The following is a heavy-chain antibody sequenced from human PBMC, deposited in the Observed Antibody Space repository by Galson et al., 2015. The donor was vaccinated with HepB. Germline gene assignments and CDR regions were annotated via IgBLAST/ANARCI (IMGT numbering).Heavy chain of an antibody. CDR1: GFTFSSYG. J-gene: IGHJ3*02. CDR2: ISYDGSNK. Sequence: SLRLSCAASGFTFSSYGMHWVRQAPGKGLEWVAVISYDGSNKYYADSVKGRFTISRDNSKNTLYLQMNSLRAEDTAVYYCAKGEDCTNGVCDAFDIWGQGTMVTVSS. D-gene: IGHD2-8*01. V-gene: IGHV3-30*18. CDR3: AKGEDCTNGVCDAFDI.